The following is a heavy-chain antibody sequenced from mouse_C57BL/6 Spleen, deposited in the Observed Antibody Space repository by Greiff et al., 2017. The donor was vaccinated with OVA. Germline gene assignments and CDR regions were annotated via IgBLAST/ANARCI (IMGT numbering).Heavy chain of an antibody. CDR2: ISDGGRYT. D-gene: IGHD2-1*01. J-gene: IGHJ2*01. CDR1: GFTFSSYA. Sequence: DVMLVESGGGLVKPGGSLKLSCAASGFTFSSYAMSWVRQTPEKRLEWVATISDGGRYTYYPDNVKGRFTISRDNAKNNLYLQMSHLKSEDTAMYYCARDEEDGNYEYYVDYWGQGTTLTVSS. V-gene: IGHV5-4*01. CDR3: ARDEEDGNYEYYVDY.